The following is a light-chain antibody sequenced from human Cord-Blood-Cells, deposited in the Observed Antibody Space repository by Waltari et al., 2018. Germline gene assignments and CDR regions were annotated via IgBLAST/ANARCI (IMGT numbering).Light chain of an antibody. CDR2: EVS. V-gene: IGLV2-14*01. CDR1: SSDVGGYNY. J-gene: IGLJ1*01. Sequence: QSALTQPASVSGSPGQSLTISCTGTSSDVGGYNYVSWYQQPPVKAPKLMIYEVSKRHSGVSNRFSGSKSGNTASLTISGLQAADEADYDCSSYTSSSTLDYVIGTGTKVTVL. CDR3: SSYTSSSTLDYV.